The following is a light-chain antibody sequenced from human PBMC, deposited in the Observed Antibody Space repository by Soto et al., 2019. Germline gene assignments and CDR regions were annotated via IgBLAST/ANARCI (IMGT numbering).Light chain of an antibody. CDR3: QQYGSSPFT. V-gene: IGKV3-20*01. CDR1: QSVSSSY. J-gene: IGKJ3*01. Sequence: EIVLTQSPGTLSLSPGERATLSCRASQSVSSSYLAWYQQKPGQAPRLLIYGASSRATGIPDRFSGSGSGTDLPLTISRLGPEDLAVYYCQQYGSSPFTFGPGTKVDIK. CDR2: GAS.